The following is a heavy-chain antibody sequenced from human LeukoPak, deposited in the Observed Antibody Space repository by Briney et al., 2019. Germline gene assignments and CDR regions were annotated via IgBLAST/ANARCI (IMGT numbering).Heavy chain of an antibody. CDR3: ASGYITSDAFDI. J-gene: IGHJ3*02. Sequence: PSETLSLTCTVSGGSISSYYWSWIRQPAGKGLEWIGRIYTSGSTNYNPSLKSRVTMSVDTSKNQFFLKLSSVAAADTAVYYCASGYITSDAFDIWGQGTMVTVSS. V-gene: IGHV4-4*07. CDR1: GGSISSYY. CDR2: IYTSGST. D-gene: IGHD3-3*01.